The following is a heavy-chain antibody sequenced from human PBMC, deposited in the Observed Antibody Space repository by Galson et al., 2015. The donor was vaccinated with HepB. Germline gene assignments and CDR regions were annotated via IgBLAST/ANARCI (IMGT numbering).Heavy chain of an antibody. D-gene: IGHD5-18*01. V-gene: IGHV3-30-3*01. CDR1: GFTFSSYA. Sequence: SLRLSCAASGFTFSSYAMHWVRQAPGKGLEWVAVISYDGSNKYYADSVKGRFTISRDNSKNTLYLQVNSLRAEDTAVYYCARDCSVPWIQLCRSRGPNYYGMDVWGQGTTVTVSS. J-gene: IGHJ6*02. CDR3: ARDCSVPWIQLCRSRGPNYYGMDV. CDR2: ISYDGSNK.